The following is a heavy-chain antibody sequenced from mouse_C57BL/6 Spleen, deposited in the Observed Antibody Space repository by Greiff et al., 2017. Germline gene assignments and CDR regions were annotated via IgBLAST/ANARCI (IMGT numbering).Heavy chain of an antibody. J-gene: IGHJ2*01. V-gene: IGHV14-4*01. D-gene: IGHD1-1*01. CDR3: TLITTVVAPY. CDR1: GFNIKDDY. CDR2: IDPENGDT. Sequence: DVKLVESGAELVRPGASVKLSCTASGFNIKDDYMHWVKQRPEQGLEWIGWIDPENGDTEYASKFQGKATITADTSSNTAYLQLSSLTSEDTAVYYCTLITTVVAPYWGQGTTLTVSS.